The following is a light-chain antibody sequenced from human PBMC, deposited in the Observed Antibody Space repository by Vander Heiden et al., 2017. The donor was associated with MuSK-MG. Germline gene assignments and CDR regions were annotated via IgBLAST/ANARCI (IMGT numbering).Light chain of an antibody. CDR1: QSVSSY. CDR3: QQRSNWRPIT. Sequence: IVLTQSPATLSLSPGERATLSCRASQSVSSYLAWYQQKPGQAPRLLLYDASNRATGIPARFSGSGSGRDFTLTISSLEPEDVVVYYCQQRSNWRPITFGQGTRLEIK. V-gene: IGKV3-11*02. J-gene: IGKJ5*01. CDR2: DAS.